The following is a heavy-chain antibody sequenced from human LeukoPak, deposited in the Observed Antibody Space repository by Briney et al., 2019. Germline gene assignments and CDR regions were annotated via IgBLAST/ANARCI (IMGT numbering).Heavy chain of an antibody. CDR2: IYTSGST. Sequence: SETLSLTCTVSGGSISSYYWSWIRQPPGKGLEWIGYIYTSGSTNYNPSLKSRVTISVDTSKNQFSLKLSSVTAADTAVYYCAGGVPNWNYGSYYFDYWGQGTLVIVSS. D-gene: IGHD1-7*01. CDR1: GGSISSYY. CDR3: AGGVPNWNYGSYYFDY. V-gene: IGHV4-4*09. J-gene: IGHJ4*02.